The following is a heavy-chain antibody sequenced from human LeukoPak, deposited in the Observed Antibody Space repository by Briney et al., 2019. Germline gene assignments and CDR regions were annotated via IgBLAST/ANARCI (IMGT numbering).Heavy chain of an antibody. CDR1: GFTFSNYA. J-gene: IGHJ6*03. Sequence: GGSLRLSCAASGFTFSNYAMSWVRQAPGKGLEWVSAISGSGGSTKYADSVKGRFTISRDNSKNTLYLQMISLRAEDTALYYCAKAHVAAADYYYYYMDVWGKGTTVTVSS. CDR3: AKAHVAAADYYYYYMDV. V-gene: IGHV3-23*01. D-gene: IGHD6-13*01. CDR2: ISGSGGST.